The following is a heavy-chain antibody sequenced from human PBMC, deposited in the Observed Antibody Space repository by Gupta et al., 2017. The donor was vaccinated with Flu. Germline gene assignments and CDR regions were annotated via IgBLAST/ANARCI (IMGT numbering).Heavy chain of an antibody. J-gene: IGHJ3*02. CDR2: IYYSGST. D-gene: IGHD2-15*01. V-gene: IGHV4-31*02. Sequence: IYYSGSTYYNPSLKSRVTISVDTSKNQFSLKLSPVTAADTAVYYCARDGGGDYGGNHSDAFDIWGQGTMVTVSS. CDR3: ARDGGGDYGGNHSDAFDI.